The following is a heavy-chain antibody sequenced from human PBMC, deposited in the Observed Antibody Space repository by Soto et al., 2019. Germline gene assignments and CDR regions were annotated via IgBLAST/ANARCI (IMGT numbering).Heavy chain of an antibody. Sequence: ASVKVSCKASGDTFTSYDMHWVRQAPGQGLEWMGIINPSGGSTSYAQKFQGRVTMTRDTSTSTVYMELSSLRSEDTAVYYCARGGDVLRFLEWSINWFDPWGQGTLVTVSS. CDR1: GDTFTSYD. J-gene: IGHJ5*02. CDR3: ARGGDVLRFLEWSINWFDP. V-gene: IGHV1-46*01. D-gene: IGHD3-3*01. CDR2: INPSGGST.